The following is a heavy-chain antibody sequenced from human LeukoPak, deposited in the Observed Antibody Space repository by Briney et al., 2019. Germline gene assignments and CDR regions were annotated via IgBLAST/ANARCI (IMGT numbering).Heavy chain of an antibody. Sequence: SETLSLTCIVSGGSISSGGYYWSWIRQHPGKGLEWIGYIYHSGSTNYNPSLKSRVTISIDTSKNQFALKMSSVTAADTAVYYCARDPSGYFNYWGQGTLATVSS. CDR1: GGSISSGGYY. CDR2: IYHSGST. V-gene: IGHV4-31*03. CDR3: ARDPSGYFNY. J-gene: IGHJ4*02. D-gene: IGHD3-22*01.